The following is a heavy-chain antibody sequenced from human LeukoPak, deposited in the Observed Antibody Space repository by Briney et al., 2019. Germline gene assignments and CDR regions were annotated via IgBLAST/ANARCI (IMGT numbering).Heavy chain of an antibody. CDR1: GFTFSSYS. Sequence: GGSLRLSCAASGFTFSSYSMNWVRQAPGKGLEWVSSISSSSSYIYYADSVKGRFTISRDNAKNSLYLQMNSLRAEDTAVYYCARGQRTYYFDYWGQGTTVTVSS. CDR3: ARGQRTYYFDY. J-gene: IGHJ4*03. D-gene: IGHD3-16*01. V-gene: IGHV3-21*01. CDR2: ISSSSSYI.